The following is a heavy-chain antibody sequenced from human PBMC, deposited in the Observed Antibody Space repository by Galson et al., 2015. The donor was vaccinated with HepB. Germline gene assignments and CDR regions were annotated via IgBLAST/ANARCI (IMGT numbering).Heavy chain of an antibody. CDR2: IYWDDDK. V-gene: IGHV2-5*02. CDR1: GFSLSTNGVG. J-gene: IGHJ1*01. D-gene: IGHD5-24*01. Sequence: PALVKPTQTLTLTCTFSGFSLSTNGVGVGWIRQPPGKALEWLALIYWDDDKRYNPSLESRLTITKDTSKNQVLLTMTNMDPVDTATYHCAHSHPPYGDNSAEYFHHWGQGTLVTVSS. CDR3: AHSHPPYGDNSAEYFHH.